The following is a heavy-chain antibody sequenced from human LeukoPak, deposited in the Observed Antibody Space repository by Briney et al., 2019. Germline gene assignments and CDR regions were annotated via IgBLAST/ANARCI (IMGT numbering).Heavy chain of an antibody. CDR2: IIPILGIA. D-gene: IGHD3-22*01. Sequence: GASVKVSCKASGGTFSSYAISWVRQAPGQGLEWMGRIIPILGIANYAQKFQGRVTITADKSTSTAYMELSSLRSEDTAVYYCARATNYYDSSGYLMGEYYFDYWGQGTLVTVSS. J-gene: IGHJ4*02. CDR3: ARATNYYDSSGYLMGEYYFDY. V-gene: IGHV1-69*04. CDR1: GGTFSSYA.